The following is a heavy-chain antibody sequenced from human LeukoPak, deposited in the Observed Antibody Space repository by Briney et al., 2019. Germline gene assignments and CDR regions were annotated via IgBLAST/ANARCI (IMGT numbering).Heavy chain of an antibody. V-gene: IGHV1-46*01. Sequence: ASVKVSCKASGYTFTSYYMHWVRQAPGQGLEWMGIINPSGGSTNYAQKVQGRVTMTTDTSTSTAYMELRSLRSDDTAVYYCARDYRLGSQSGRFDPWGQGTLVTVSS. CDR3: ARDYRLGSQSGRFDP. CDR1: GYTFTSYY. D-gene: IGHD1-26*01. J-gene: IGHJ5*02. CDR2: INPSGGST.